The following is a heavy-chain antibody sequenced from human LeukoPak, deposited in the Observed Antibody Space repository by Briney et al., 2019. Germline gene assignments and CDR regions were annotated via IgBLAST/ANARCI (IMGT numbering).Heavy chain of an antibody. CDR1: GGTFSSFA. CDR3: ARGGPPGSGIDSFDY. J-gene: IGHJ4*02. D-gene: IGHD3-10*01. Sequence: ASVKVSCKASGGTFSSFAISWVRQAPGQGLEWMGGIIPIFGTANYAQKFQGRVTITTDESTSTAYMELSSLRSEDTAVYYCARGGPPGSGIDSFDYWGQGTLVTVSS. V-gene: IGHV1-69*05. CDR2: IIPIFGTA.